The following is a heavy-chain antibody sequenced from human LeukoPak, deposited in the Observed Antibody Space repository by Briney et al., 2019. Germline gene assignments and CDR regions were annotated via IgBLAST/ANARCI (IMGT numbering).Heavy chain of an antibody. CDR1: GYTLTELS. J-gene: IGHJ3*02. V-gene: IGHV1-24*01. D-gene: IGHD6-19*01. CDR3: ATGRAVAGQGDAFDI. Sequence: GASVKVSFKVSGYTLTELSMHWVRQAPGKGLEWMGGFDPEDGETIYAQKFQGRVTMTEDTSTDTAYMELSSLRSEDTAVYYCATGRAVAGQGDAFDIWGQGTMVTVSS. CDR2: FDPEDGET.